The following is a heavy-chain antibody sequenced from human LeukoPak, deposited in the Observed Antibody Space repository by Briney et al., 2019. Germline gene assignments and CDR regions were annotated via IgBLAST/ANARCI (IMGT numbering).Heavy chain of an antibody. Sequence: PSETLSLTCTVSGGSISSYYWSWIRQPPGKGLEWIGYIYYSGSTNYNPSLKSRVTISVDTSKNQFSLKLSSVTAADTAVYYCARVGSSWYIWFDPWGQGTLVTVSS. CDR2: IYYSGST. V-gene: IGHV4-59*01. CDR1: GGSISSYY. CDR3: ARVGSSWYIWFDP. J-gene: IGHJ5*02. D-gene: IGHD6-13*01.